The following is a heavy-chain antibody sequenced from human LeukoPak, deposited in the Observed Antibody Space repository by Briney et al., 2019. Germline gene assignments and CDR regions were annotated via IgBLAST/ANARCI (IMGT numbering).Heavy chain of an antibody. CDR1: GFTFSRFW. V-gene: IGHV3-7*05. Sequence: GGSLRLSCAASGFTFSRFWMSWARQAPGKGLEWVANMKHDGSQKYYVDSAKGRFTISRDNAKNSVYLQMNSLTAEDTAVYYCARDGMGGIKAFDMWGQGTMVTVSS. D-gene: IGHD3-10*01. J-gene: IGHJ3*02. CDR2: MKHDGSQK. CDR3: ARDGMGGIKAFDM.